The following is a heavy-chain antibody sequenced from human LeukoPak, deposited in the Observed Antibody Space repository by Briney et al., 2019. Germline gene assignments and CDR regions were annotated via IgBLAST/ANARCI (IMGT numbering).Heavy chain of an antibody. D-gene: IGHD3-9*01. CDR3: VKDRTGYYAYSFDL. V-gene: IGHV3-9*03. CDR1: GFTFYDYA. J-gene: IGHJ3*01. CDR2: INWNSGML. Sequence: GGSLRLSCAASGFTFYDYAMHWVRHAPGKGLEWVAGINWNSGMLVYADSVKGRFTISRDNARNSLSLQMNGLRAEDMALYYCVKDRTGYYAYSFDLWGQGTLVTVS.